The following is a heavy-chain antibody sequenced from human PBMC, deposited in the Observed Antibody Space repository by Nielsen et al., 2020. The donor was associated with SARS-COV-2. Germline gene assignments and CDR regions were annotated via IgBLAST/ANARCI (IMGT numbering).Heavy chain of an antibody. CDR3: ARVHIRSSWYLSRYYFDY. J-gene: IGHJ4*02. D-gene: IGHD6-13*01. CDR2: IYYSGAT. V-gene: IGHV4-59*01. CDR1: GGSISSYY. Sequence: SETLSLTCTVSGGSISSYYWSWIRQPPGKGLEYIGYIYYSGATNYNPSLKSRVTISVDTSKNQFSLKLSSVTAADTAVYYCARVHIRSSWYLSRYYFDYWGQGNLVTVSS.